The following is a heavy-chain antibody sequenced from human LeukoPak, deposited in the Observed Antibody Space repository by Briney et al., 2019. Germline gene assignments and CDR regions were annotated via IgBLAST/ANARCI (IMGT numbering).Heavy chain of an antibody. CDR2: ISSSSSYI. CDR3: ARAGGGNLNFDY. Sequence: GGSLRLSCAASGFTFSSYSMNWVRQAPGKGLEWVSSISSSSSYIYYADSVKGRFTISRDNAKNTLFLQMNSLRAEDTALYYCARAGGGNLNFDYWGQGTLSPSPQ. D-gene: IGHD2-15*01. J-gene: IGHJ4*02. V-gene: IGHV3-21*01. CDR1: GFTFSSYS.